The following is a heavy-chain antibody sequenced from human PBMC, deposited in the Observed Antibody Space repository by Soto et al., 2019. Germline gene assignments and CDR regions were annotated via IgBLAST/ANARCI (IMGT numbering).Heavy chain of an antibody. Sequence: ETLSLTCAVYGGSFSGYYWSWIRQPPGKGLEWIGEINHSGSTNYNPSLKSRVTISVDTSKNQFSLKLSSVTAADTAVYYCARYQGTHGFDPWGQGTLVTVS. CDR2: INHSGST. D-gene: IGHD1-1*01. V-gene: IGHV4-34*01. J-gene: IGHJ5*02. CDR3: ARYQGTHGFDP. CDR1: GGSFSGYY.